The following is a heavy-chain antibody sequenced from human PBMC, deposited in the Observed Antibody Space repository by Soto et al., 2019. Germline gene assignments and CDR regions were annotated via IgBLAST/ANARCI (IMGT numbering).Heavy chain of an antibody. CDR1: GFTFSSYA. Sequence: EVQLLESGGGLVQPGGSLRLSCAASGFTFSSYAMSWVRQAPGKGLEWVSAISGSGGSTYYADSVKGRFTISRDNSKNTLYLQMNSLRAEDTAVYYCAKALPHRYDYIWGSYRPEYSFDYWGQGTLVTVSS. V-gene: IGHV3-23*01. J-gene: IGHJ4*02. CDR3: AKALPHRYDYIWGSYRPEYSFDY. D-gene: IGHD3-16*02. CDR2: ISGSGGST.